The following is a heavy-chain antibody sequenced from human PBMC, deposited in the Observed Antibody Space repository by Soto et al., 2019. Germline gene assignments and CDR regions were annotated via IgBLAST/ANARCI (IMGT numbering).Heavy chain of an antibody. CDR1: GGSISSSSYY. CDR2: IYYSGST. V-gene: IGHV4-39*07. D-gene: IGHD7-27*01. J-gene: IGHJ3*02. Sequence: SETLSLTCTVSGGSISSSSYYWGWIRQPPGKGLEWIGSIYYSGSTYYNPSLKSRVTISVDTSKNQFSLKLSSVTAADTAVYYCARSELGSDASDIWGQGTMVTVSS. CDR3: ARSELGSDASDI.